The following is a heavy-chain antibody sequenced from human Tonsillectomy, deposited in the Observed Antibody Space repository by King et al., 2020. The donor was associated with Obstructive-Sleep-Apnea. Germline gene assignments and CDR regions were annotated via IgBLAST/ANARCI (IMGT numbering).Heavy chain of an antibody. CDR1: GGSISSRSYY. CDR3: ARVGIVGPTRFDYYGLDV. V-gene: IGHV4-30-4*01. CDR2: IYYTGRT. J-gene: IGHJ6*02. Sequence: VQLQESGPGLVKPSQTLSLTCTVSGGSISSRSYYWSWIRQPPGAGLGWIGFIYYTGRTYYNPSVKSRVSISVDTSKNQFSLRLSSVTAADTAVYYCARVGIVGPTRFDYYGLDVWGQGTTVTVSS. D-gene: IGHD1-26*01.